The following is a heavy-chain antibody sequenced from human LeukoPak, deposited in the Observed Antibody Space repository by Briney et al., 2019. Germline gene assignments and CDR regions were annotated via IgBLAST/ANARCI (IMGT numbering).Heavy chain of an antibody. CDR2: IKDRSQGAKS. V-gene: IGHV3-15*01. CDR3: TTGLCTDTACHWDDAFAV. CDR1: GLTFNDAW. Sequence: GGSLRLSCAVSGLTFNDAWMTWVRQAPGRGLEWVARIKDRSQGAKSDYGAHVRGRFTISRDDSNNVVSLQMNSLINEDAAVYYCTTGLCTDTACHWDDAFAVWGQGTTVAVSS. J-gene: IGHJ3*01. D-gene: IGHD2-8*02.